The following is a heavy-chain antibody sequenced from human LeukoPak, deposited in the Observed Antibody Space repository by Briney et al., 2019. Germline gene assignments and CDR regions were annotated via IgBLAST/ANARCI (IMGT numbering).Heavy chain of an antibody. D-gene: IGHD4-17*01. V-gene: IGHV3-66*01. J-gene: IGHJ6*02. CDR1: GFTVSSNY. Sequence: GGSLRLSCAASGFTVSSNYMSWVRQAPGKGLEWVSVIYSGGSTYYADSVKGRFTISRDNSKNTLYLQMNSLRAEDTAEYYCARDNNGDFGDRYYYYGMDVWGQGTTVTVSS. CDR2: IYSGGST. CDR3: ARDNNGDFGDRYYYYGMDV.